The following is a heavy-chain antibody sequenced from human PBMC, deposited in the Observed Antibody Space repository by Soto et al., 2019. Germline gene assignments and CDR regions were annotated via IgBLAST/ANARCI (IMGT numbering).Heavy chain of an antibody. J-gene: IGHJ4*02. CDR2: ISYDGSNK. CDR1: GFTFSSYG. V-gene: IGHV3-30*18. CDR3: AKDLGSSSFFDY. Sequence: GGSLRPSCAASGFTFSSYGMHWVRQAPGKGLERGAVISYDGSNKYYADSVKGRFTISRDNSKKTLYLQMNSLRDEDTVVYYCAKDLGSSSFFDYWGPGPLVTVSS. D-gene: IGHD6-6*01.